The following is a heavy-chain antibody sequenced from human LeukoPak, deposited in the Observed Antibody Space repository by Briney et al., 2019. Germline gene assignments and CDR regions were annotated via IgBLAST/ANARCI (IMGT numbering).Heavy chain of an antibody. J-gene: IGHJ5*02. CDR3: ARDSGSYDRWFDP. CDR1: GGTFSSHA. CDR2: IIPIFGTA. V-gene: IGHV1-69*05. D-gene: IGHD1-26*01. Sequence: SVKVSCKASGGTFSSHAISWVRQAPGQGLEWMGRIIPIFGTANYAQKFQGRVTITTDESTSTAYMELSSLRAEDTAVYYCARDSGSYDRWFDPWGQGTLVTVSS.